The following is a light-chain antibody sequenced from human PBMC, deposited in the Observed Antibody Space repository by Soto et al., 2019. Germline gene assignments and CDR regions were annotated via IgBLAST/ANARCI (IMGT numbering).Light chain of an antibody. CDR1: SSDVGDYNF. J-gene: IGLJ2*01. V-gene: IGLV2-14*01. CDR3: SSYTSSTTRVI. CDR2: DVS. Sequence: QSVLTQPASVSGSPGQSITISCTGTSSDVGDYNFVSWYQQHPGKAPKPLIYDVSNRPSGVSNRFSGSKSGNTASLTISGLQAEDEADYYCSSYTSSTTRVIFGGGTKLTVL.